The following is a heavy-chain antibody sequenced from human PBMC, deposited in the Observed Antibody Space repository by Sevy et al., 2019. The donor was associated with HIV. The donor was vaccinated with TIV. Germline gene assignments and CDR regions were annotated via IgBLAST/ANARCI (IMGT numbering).Heavy chain of an antibody. J-gene: IGHJ3*02. D-gene: IGHD6-13*01. CDR3: ARELGSTWDGHSRGAFDI. Sequence: SQTLSLTCGISGDSVSGISATWNWIRQSPSRGFEWLGRTYFRSKWYKHYAVYVNSRITINAGESMNKFSLHLNSVTPEDTAVYYCARELGSTWDGHSRGAFDIWGQGTMVTVSS. CDR2: TYFRSKWYK. V-gene: IGHV6-1*01. CDR1: GDSVSGISAT.